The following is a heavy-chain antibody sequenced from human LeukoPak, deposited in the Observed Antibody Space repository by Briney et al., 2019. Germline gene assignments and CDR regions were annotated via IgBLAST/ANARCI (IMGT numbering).Heavy chain of an antibody. Sequence: GGSLRLSCAASGFTFSSYAMSWVRQAPGKGLEWVSAISGSGGSTYYADSVKGRFTISRDNSKNTLYLQMNSLRAEDTAVYYCARVVPDSGNYSGPIDYWGQGTLVTVSS. CDR1: GFTFSSYA. CDR3: ARVVPDSGNYSGPIDY. J-gene: IGHJ4*02. CDR2: ISGSGGST. V-gene: IGHV3-23*01. D-gene: IGHD1-26*01.